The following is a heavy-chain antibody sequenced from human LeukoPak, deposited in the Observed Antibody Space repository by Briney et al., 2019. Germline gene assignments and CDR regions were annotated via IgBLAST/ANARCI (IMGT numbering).Heavy chain of an antibody. V-gene: IGHV1-18*01. CDR3: ARARIEVVSGLYDSSEDAFDI. CDR2: ISAYNGNT. CDR1: GYTLTSYG. J-gene: IGHJ3*02. D-gene: IGHD3-22*01. Sequence: ASVKVSCKASGYTLTSYGISWVRQAPGQGLEWMGCISAYNGNTNYAQKLQGRVTMTTDTSTSTAYMELRSLRSDDTAVYYCARARIEVVSGLYDSSEDAFDIWGQGTMVTVSS.